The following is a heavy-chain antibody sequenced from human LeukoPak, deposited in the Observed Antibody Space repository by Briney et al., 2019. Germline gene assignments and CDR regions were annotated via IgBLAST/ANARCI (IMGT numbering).Heavy chain of an antibody. CDR2: ISSSSGTK. J-gene: IGHJ4*02. D-gene: IGHD1-26*01. CDR1: GFIFSSYD. CDR3: ARDRGWDLLNFPFDY. V-gene: IGHV3-48*03. Sequence: RGSLRLSCSASGFIFSSYDMNWVRQAPGKGLEWVSYISSSSGTKHYADSVKGRFTISRDNAQKSLYLQMNSLGAEDTAVYYCARDRGWDLLNFPFDYWGQGTLVTVSS.